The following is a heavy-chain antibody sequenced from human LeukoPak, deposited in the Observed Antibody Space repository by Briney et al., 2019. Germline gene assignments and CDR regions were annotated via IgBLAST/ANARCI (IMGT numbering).Heavy chain of an antibody. V-gene: IGHV3-43*01. CDR1: GFTFDDYT. Sequence: PGGSLRLSCAASGFTFDDYTIHWVRQAPGKGLEWVSLISWDGGSRYYADSVKGRFTISRDNSKNSLYLQMNSLRTEDTALYYCAKDGGNYVDYWGQGTLVTVSS. D-gene: IGHD3-16*01. CDR3: AKDGGNYVDY. J-gene: IGHJ4*02. CDR2: ISWDGGSR.